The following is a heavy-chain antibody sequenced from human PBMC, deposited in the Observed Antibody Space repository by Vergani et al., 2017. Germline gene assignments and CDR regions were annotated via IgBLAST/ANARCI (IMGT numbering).Heavy chain of an antibody. D-gene: IGHD3-10*01. CDR1: GGTFSSYA. V-gene: IGHV1-69*01. CDR3: ARGGHYGSGSYYYFDY. J-gene: IGHJ4*02. Sequence: QVQLVQSGAEVKKPGSSVKVSCKASGGTFSSYAISWVRQAPGQGLEWMGGIIPIFGTATYAQKFQGRVTITADESTSTAYMELSSLRSEVTAVYYCARGGHYGSGSYYYFDYWGQGTLVTVSS. CDR2: IIPIFGTA.